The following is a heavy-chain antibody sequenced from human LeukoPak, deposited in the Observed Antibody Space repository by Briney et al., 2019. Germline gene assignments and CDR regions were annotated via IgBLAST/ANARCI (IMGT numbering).Heavy chain of an antibody. CDR3: AKATEYYDSSGYDY. J-gene: IGHJ4*02. V-gene: IGHV3-23*01. Sequence: TGGSLRLSCAASGFTFSSYAMSWVRQAPEKGLEWVSAISGSGGSTYYADSVKGRFTISRDNSKNTLYLQMNSLRAEDTAVYYCAKATEYYDSSGYDYWGQGTLVTVSS. CDR2: ISGSGGST. CDR1: GFTFSSYA. D-gene: IGHD3-22*01.